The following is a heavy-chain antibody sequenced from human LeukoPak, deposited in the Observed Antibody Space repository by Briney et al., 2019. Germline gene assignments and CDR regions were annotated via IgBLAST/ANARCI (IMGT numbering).Heavy chain of an antibody. Sequence: ASVKVSCTASGYTFTGYYMHWVRQAPGQGLEWMGWINPNSGGTNYAQKFQGWVTMTRDTSISTAYMELSRLRSDDTAVYYCARDLSSPLAGYYYGSGSTWFDPWGQGTLVTVSS. J-gene: IGHJ5*02. CDR3: ARDLSSPLAGYYYGSGSTWFDP. CDR2: INPNSGGT. CDR1: GYTFTGYY. D-gene: IGHD3-10*01. V-gene: IGHV1-2*04.